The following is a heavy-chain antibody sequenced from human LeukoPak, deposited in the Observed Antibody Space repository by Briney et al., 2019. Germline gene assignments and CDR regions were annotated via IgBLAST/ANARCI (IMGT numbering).Heavy chain of an antibody. V-gene: IGHV3-30*04. CDR1: GFTFNDYD. Sequence: GGSLRLSCAASGFTFNDYDIHWVRQAPGKGLDWVALISYDGSNEYYADSVKGRFTISRGNSRDTLYLQMNSLRADDTAIYYCAREDSSSEDYYYYGMDVWGKGTTVTVSS. CDR3: AREDSSSEDYYYYGMDV. D-gene: IGHD6-13*01. J-gene: IGHJ6*04. CDR2: ISYDGSNE.